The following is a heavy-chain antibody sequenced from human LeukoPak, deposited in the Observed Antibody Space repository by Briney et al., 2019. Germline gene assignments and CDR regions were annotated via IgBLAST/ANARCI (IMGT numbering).Heavy chain of an antibody. V-gene: IGHV4-59*08. CDR2: IYYSGST. D-gene: IGHD3-10*01. Sequence: SETLSLTCTVSGGSISSYYWSWIRQPPGKGLEWIGYIYYSGSTSYNPSLKSRVTISVDTSKKQFSLKLSSVTAADTAVYYCARTRYYYNSRSYGAPYYFDYWGQGTLVTVSS. CDR1: GGSISSYY. J-gene: IGHJ4*02. CDR3: ARTRYYYNSRSYGAPYYFDY.